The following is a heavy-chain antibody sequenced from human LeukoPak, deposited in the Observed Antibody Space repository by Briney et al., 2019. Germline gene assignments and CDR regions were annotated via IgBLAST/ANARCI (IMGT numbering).Heavy chain of an antibody. V-gene: IGHV3-30*03. CDR1: GFIFRDYG. Sequence: PGGSLRLSCAASGFIFRDYGMHWVRQAPGKGLEWVAVISYDGSNKYYADSVKGRFTISRDNSQNTLYLQMNSLRAEDTAVYYCARDLSYCDSSGPYYFDYWGQGTLVTVSS. CDR2: ISYDGSNK. D-gene: IGHD3-22*01. J-gene: IGHJ4*02. CDR3: ARDLSYCDSSGPYYFDY.